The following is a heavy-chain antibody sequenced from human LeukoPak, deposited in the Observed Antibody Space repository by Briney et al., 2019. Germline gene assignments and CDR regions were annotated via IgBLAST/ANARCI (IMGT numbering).Heavy chain of an antibody. CDR3: ARDQAYGDYERQGGGNDY. V-gene: IGHV3-30*14. CDR1: GFTFSTYW. Sequence: GGSLRLSCAASGFTFSTYWMHWVRQAPGKGLEWVAVISYDGSNKYYADSVKGRFTISRDNSKNTLYLQMNSLRAEDTAVYYCARDQAYGDYERQGGGNDYWGQGTLVTVSS. J-gene: IGHJ4*02. CDR2: ISYDGSNK. D-gene: IGHD4-17*01.